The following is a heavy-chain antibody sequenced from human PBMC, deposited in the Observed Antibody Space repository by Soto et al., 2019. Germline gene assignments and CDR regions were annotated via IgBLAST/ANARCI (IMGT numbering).Heavy chain of an antibody. CDR2: ISYDGSNK. Sequence: QVQLVESGGGVVQPGRSLRLSCAASGFTFSSYAMHWVRQAPGKGLEWVAVISYDGSNKYNADSVKGRFTISRDNSKNTLYLQMNSLRAEDTAVYSWARASPIEYSSSSHDAFDIWGQGRMVTVSS. CDR1: GFTFSSYA. D-gene: IGHD6-6*01. J-gene: IGHJ3*02. CDR3: ARASPIEYSSSSHDAFDI. V-gene: IGHV3-30-3*01.